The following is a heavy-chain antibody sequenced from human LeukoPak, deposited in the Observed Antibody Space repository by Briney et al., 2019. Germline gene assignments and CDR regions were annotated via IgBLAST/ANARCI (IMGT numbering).Heavy chain of an antibody. Sequence: GGSLRLSCAASGFTVSTNYVSWVRQAPGKGLEWVATITQDGSDKHYVDSVKGRFTISRDSAENSLYLQMSSLRAEDTAVYYCARDSYGDYPDWGQGTLVTVSS. CDR2: ITQDGSDK. CDR3: ARDSYGDYPD. CDR1: GFTVSTNY. D-gene: IGHD4-17*01. V-gene: IGHV3-7*01. J-gene: IGHJ4*02.